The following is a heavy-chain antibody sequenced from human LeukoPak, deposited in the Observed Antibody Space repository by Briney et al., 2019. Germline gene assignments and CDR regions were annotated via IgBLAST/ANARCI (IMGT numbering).Heavy chain of an antibody. D-gene: IGHD3-10*01. CDR3: AKDRITMVRGVDY. CDR1: GFTVVTNY. Sequence: GGSLRLSCAASGFTVVTNYINWVRQPPGKGLEWVSVIYSGGSKYYADSVKGRFTISRDNSKNTLYLQMNSLRAEDTAVYYCAKDRITMVRGVDYWGQGTLVTVSS. J-gene: IGHJ4*02. CDR2: IYSGGSK. V-gene: IGHV3-66*02.